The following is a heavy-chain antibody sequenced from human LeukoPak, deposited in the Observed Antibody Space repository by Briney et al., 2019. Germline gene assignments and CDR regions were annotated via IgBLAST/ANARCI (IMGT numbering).Heavy chain of an antibody. Sequence: PSQTLSLTCTVSGGPISSGDYFGSWIRQPPGKGRDWIGYIYYSGSTYYNPSLKIRVTISVDTAQNHFSLKLPSGPAQGPAVFHCARALTGSYFDYWGQGTLVTVSS. CDR1: GGPISSGDYF. CDR2: IYYSGST. V-gene: IGHV4-30-4*01. D-gene: IGHD3-9*01. J-gene: IGHJ4*02. CDR3: ARALTGSYFDY.